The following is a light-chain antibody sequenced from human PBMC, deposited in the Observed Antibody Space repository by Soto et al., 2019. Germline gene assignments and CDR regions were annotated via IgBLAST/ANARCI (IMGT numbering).Light chain of an antibody. CDR2: DVS. J-gene: IGLJ1*01. Sequence: QSALTQPASVSGSPGQSIAISCTGTSSDVGGYNSVSWYQQYPGKAPKPMIHDVSNRPSGVSDRFSGSKSGNTASLTISGLQAEDEADYYCSSWTSSSSYVFGSGTKLTVL. V-gene: IGLV2-14*01. CDR3: SSWTSSSSYV. CDR1: SSDVGGYNS.